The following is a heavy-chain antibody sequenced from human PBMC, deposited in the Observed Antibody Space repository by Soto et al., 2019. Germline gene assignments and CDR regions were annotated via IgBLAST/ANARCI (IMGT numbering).Heavy chain of an antibody. CDR1: GGSINSSSYF. Sequence: SETLSLTCSVSGGSINSSSYFWGWVRQPPGKGLEWIGSIYYSGSTYYNPSLRSRVTISVDTSKNQFSLKLSSVTAADTAVFYCARHYSSGSRNWFDPWGQGTLVNVS. J-gene: IGHJ5*02. D-gene: IGHD6-19*01. V-gene: IGHV4-39*01. CDR3: ARHYSSGSRNWFDP. CDR2: IYYSGST.